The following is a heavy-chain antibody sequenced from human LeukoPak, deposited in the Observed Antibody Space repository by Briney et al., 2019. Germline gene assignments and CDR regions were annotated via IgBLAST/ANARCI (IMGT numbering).Heavy chain of an antibody. CDR1: GGTFSSYA. Sequence: SVKVSCKASGGTFSSYAISWVRQAPGQGLEWMGGIIPIFGTANYAQKFQGRVTITTDESTSTAYTELSSLRSEDTAVYYCARDDCSGGSCFGYWGQGTLVTVSS. CDR2: IIPIFGTA. CDR3: ARDDCSGGSCFGY. J-gene: IGHJ4*02. D-gene: IGHD2-15*01. V-gene: IGHV1-69*05.